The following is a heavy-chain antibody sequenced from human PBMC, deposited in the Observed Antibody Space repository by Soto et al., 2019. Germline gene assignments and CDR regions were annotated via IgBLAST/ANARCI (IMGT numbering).Heavy chain of an antibody. V-gene: IGHV5-51*01. CDR3: AIFGGWWLRLRSFHH. Sequence: PGESLKISCKGSGYSFTSYWIGWVRQMPGKGLEWMGIIYPGDSDTRYSPSFQGQVTISADKSISTAYLQWSSLKASDTAMYYCAIFGGWWLRLRSFHHWGQGTLRTLSS. J-gene: IGHJ1*01. CDR2: IYPGDSDT. CDR1: GYSFTSYW. D-gene: IGHD5-12*01.